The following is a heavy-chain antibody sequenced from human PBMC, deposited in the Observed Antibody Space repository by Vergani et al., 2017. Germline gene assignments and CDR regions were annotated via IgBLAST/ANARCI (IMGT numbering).Heavy chain of an antibody. Sequence: EVQLVESGGGLVKPGGSLRLSCAASGFSFSNAWMTWVRQGPGTGLEWVGRIKSRIDGGTTDYAARVKGIFTISTNDSTNMLYLQMKSLKTEDTDWYYCTALSPSWADCWGQGTMVNVSS. V-gene: IGHV3-15*01. CDR1: GFSFSNAW. D-gene: IGHD7-27*01. CDR2: IKSRIDGGTT. J-gene: IGHJ4*02. CDR3: TALSPSWADC.